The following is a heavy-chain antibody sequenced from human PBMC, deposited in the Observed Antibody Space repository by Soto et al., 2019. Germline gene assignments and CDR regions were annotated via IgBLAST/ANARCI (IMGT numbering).Heavy chain of an antibody. CDR1: GFTFSTYT. V-gene: IGHV3-21*01. Sequence: PXGSLKLSCASSGFTFSTYTMNWVRQAPGKGLEWVSSINGRGNYIYYAESVKGRFTISRDNAKNSLYLQMDRLRAEDTALYYCVREDGKVGTNYDFEYWGLGALVTV. J-gene: IGHJ4*02. CDR3: VREDGKVGTNYDFEY. D-gene: IGHD1-26*01. CDR2: INGRGNYI.